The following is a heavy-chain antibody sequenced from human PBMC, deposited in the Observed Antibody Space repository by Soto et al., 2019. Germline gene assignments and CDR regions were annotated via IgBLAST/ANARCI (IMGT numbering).Heavy chain of an antibody. D-gene: IGHD4-17*01. V-gene: IGHV4-30-4*01. CDR3: ARADDFSDSFDY. Sequence: PSETLSLTCTVSGGSISSGDFYWSWIRQPPGKGLELIGNIYYSGSTYYNPSLRSRAIMSVDTSQNQFSLKLSSLTAADTAVYFCARADDFSDSFDYWGQGALVTVS. CDR1: GGSISSGDFY. CDR2: IYYSGST. J-gene: IGHJ4*02.